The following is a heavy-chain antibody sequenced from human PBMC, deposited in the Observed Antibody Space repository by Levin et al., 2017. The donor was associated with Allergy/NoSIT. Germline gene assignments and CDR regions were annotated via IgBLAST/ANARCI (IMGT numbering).Heavy chain of an antibody. D-gene: IGHD2-8*01. J-gene: IGHJ4*02. CDR2: IWYDGSNK. CDR3: ARAESHCTNGVCYPDY. Sequence: GESLKISCAASGFTFSSYGMHWVRQAPGKGLEWVAVIWYDGSNKYYADSVKGRFTISRDNSKNTLYLQMNSLRAEDTAVYYCARAESHCTNGVCYPDYWGQGTLVTVSS. CDR1: GFTFSSYG. V-gene: IGHV3-33*01.